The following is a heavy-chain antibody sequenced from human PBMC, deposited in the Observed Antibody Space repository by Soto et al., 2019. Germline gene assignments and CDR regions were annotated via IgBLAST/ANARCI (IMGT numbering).Heavy chain of an antibody. Sequence: GGSLRLSCAASGFTFSSYAMSWVRQAPGKGLEWVSAISGSGGSTYYADSVKGRFTISRDNSKNTLYLQMNSLRAEDKAIYYSAKILVSEDGGSYFDYWGQGTLVTVSS. CDR1: GFTFSSYA. D-gene: IGHD2-15*01. CDR2: ISGSGGST. CDR3: AKILVSEDGGSYFDY. V-gene: IGHV3-23*01. J-gene: IGHJ4*02.